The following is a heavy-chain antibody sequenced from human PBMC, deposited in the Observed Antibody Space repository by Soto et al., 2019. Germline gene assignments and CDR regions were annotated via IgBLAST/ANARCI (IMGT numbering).Heavy chain of an antibody. V-gene: IGHV3-30*18. J-gene: IGHJ4*02. CDR3: AKDEGVGGTLGLFDY. D-gene: IGHD1-26*01. Sequence: QVQLVESGGGAVQPGESLRLSCVASGFDFTYYAMHWVRQAPGKGLESVAVMSSDGSKIHHTDSVKGRFTISRDNYKNTLYLQMKSLRKEDTAVYFCAKDEGVGGTLGLFDYWGQGTLVSVSS. CDR2: MSSDGSKI. CDR1: GFDFTYYA.